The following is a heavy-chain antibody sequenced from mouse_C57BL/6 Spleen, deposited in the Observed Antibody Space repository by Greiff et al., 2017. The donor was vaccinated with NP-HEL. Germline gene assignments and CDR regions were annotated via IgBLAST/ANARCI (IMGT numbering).Heavy chain of an antibody. CDR2: IDPSDSAT. Sequence: QVQLQQPGAELVRPGSSVTLSCKASGYTFTSYWMHWVKQRPIQGLEWIGNIDPSDSATHYNQKFKDKATLTVDTSSSTAYMQLSSLTSEDSAVYCGAGGGAQATFDYWGQGTTLTVSS. V-gene: IGHV1-52*01. CDR3: AGGGAQATFDY. J-gene: IGHJ2*01. D-gene: IGHD3-2*02. CDR1: GYTFTSYW.